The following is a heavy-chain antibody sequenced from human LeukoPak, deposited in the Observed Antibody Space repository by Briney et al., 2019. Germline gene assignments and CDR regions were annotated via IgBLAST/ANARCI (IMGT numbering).Heavy chain of an antibody. CDR3: AGLYDFWSGYPIGYFGL. D-gene: IGHD3-3*01. CDR1: GGSISSHY. Sequence: PSETLSLTCTVPGGSISSHYWSWIRQPPGKGLEWIGLIYNSGSTNYNPSLKSRVTISVDTSKNQFSLKLSSVTAADTAVYYCAGLYDFWSGYPIGYFGLWGRGTLVTVSS. CDR2: IYNSGST. J-gene: IGHJ2*01. V-gene: IGHV4-59*08.